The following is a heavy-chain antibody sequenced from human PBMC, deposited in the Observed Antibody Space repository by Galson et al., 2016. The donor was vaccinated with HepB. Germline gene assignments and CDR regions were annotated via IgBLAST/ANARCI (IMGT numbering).Heavy chain of an antibody. Sequence: SLRLSCAASGFSFSGHGMHWVRQAPGKGLEGVAGIWANGITKYSRDSGRFTISRDNSKNTLYLQMNSLRVEDTAVYFCGRDVSMWGPDFRGQGTLVAVSS. CDR2: IWANGITK. J-gene: IGHJ4*02. CDR1: GFSFSGHG. V-gene: IGHV3-33*01. CDR3: GRDVSMWGPDF. D-gene: IGHD1-26*01.